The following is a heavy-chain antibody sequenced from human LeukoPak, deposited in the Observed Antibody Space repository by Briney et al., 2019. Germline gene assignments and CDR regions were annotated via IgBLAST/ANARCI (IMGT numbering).Heavy chain of an antibody. D-gene: IGHD2-2*01. J-gene: IGHJ6*03. Sequence: AGGPLRLSCVTSGFTFSTYAMRWVRQAPGKGLEWVSAISGSGGSTHYAESVKGRFTISRDNSKNTLYLQMNSLRAEDTAVYYCAKEFVPAAILSYYYMDVWGRGTTVTVSS. CDR1: GFTFSTYA. CDR3: AKEFVPAAILSYYYMDV. CDR2: ISGSGGST. V-gene: IGHV3-23*01.